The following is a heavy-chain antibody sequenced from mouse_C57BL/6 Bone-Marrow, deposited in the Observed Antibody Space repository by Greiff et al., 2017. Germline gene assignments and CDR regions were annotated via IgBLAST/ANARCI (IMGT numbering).Heavy chain of an antibody. Sequence: EVQLQQSGPELVKPGASVKISCKASGYTFTDYYMNWVKQSHGKSLEWIGDINPNNGGTSYNQKFKGKATLTVDKSSSTAYMELRSLTSEDSAVYYCARGGTTVVALDYWGQGTTLTVSS. CDR1: GYTFTDYY. J-gene: IGHJ2*01. V-gene: IGHV1-26*01. D-gene: IGHD1-1*01. CDR2: INPNNGGT. CDR3: ARGGTTVVALDY.